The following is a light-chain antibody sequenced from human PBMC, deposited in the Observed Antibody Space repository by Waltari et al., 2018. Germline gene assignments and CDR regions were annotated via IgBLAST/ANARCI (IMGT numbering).Light chain of an antibody. Sequence: QPALTQPRPVSGSPGQSVTISCTGLSSDVGDYKYVSWYHQRPGKAPKRLFYDVTKRPAGVPDRLSGARSGNAASLTISGLQADDEADYYCCSYAGSHTYVFARGTTVTVL. J-gene: IGLJ1*01. CDR1: SSDVGDYKY. CDR2: DVT. CDR3: CSYAGSHTYV. V-gene: IGLV2-11*01.